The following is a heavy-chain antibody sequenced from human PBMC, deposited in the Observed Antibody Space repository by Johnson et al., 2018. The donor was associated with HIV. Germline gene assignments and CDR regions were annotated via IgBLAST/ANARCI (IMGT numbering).Heavy chain of an antibody. CDR3: AKDLGITVAGRGGLDAFDI. CDR1: GFTFSSYA. D-gene: IGHD6-19*01. V-gene: IGHV3-23*04. J-gene: IGHJ3*02. CDR2: ISGSGGST. Sequence: EVQLVESGGGLVKPGGSLRLSCAASGFTFSSYAMSWVRQAPGKGLEWVSAISGSGGSTYDAESVKARFTISGNNSRNTLYMQMKSMRDEDTAVYDRAKDLGITVAGRGGLDAFDIWGQGTMVTVSS.